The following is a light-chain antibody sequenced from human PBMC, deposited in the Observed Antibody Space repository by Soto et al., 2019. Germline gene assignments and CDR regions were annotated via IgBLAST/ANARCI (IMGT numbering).Light chain of an antibody. CDR2: KAS. CDR3: QHYNSYSEA. J-gene: IGKJ1*01. Sequence: DIQMTQSPSTLSGSVVCRFTITWRASQTISSWLALYQQKPGKAPKLLIYKASTLKSGVPSRFSGSGSGKEFTLTISSLQPDDFATYYCQHYNSYSEAFGQGTKVDI. V-gene: IGKV1-5*03. CDR1: QTISSW.